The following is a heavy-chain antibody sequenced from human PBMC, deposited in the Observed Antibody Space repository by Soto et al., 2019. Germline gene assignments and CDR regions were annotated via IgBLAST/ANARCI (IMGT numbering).Heavy chain of an antibody. CDR1: GFTFSSYG. D-gene: IGHD3-22*01. CDR2: IWYDGSNK. CDR3: ARDPAMIVVVMGGYFDY. V-gene: IGHV3-33*01. J-gene: IGHJ4*02. Sequence: GGSLRLSCAASGFTFSSYGMHWVRQAPGKGLEWVAVIWYDGSNKYYADPVKGRFTISRDNSKNTLYLQMNSLRAEDTAVYYCARDPAMIVVVMGGYFDYWGQGTLVTVSS.